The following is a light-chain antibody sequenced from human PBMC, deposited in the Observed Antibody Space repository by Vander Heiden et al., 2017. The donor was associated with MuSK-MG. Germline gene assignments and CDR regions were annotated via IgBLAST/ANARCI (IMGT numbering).Light chain of an antibody. V-gene: IGKV4-1*01. Sequence: DILITQSPDSLRVSLGERTTITCRSSHNLLYNADNKNYLARYQQKPGQPPKLLIYWASTRESAVPDRFSGCGSGTDFTLTIISLQAEDVAVYYCHRDYSSPLTFGGGTKVEI. CDR2: WAS. CDR1: HNLLYNADNKNY. J-gene: IGKJ4*01. CDR3: HRDYSSPLT.